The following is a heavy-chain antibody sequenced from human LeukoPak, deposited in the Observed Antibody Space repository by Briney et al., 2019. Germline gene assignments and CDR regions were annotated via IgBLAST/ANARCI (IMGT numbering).Heavy chain of an antibody. CDR1: GYTFTGYY. CDR3: ARDLFPRPHYDSSGYQEYYFDY. D-gene: IGHD3-22*01. CDR2: INPNSGGT. V-gene: IGHV1-2*02. Sequence: GASVKVSCKASGYTFTGYYMDWVRQAPGQGLEWMGWINPNSGGTNYAQKFQGRVTMTRDTSISTAYMELSRLRSDDMAVYYCARDLFPRPHYDSSGYQEYYFDYWGQGTLVTVSS. J-gene: IGHJ4*02.